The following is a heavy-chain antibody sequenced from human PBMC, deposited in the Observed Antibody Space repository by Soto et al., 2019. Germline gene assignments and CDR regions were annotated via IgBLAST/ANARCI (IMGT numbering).Heavy chain of an antibody. CDR3: ARRLGASFDY. CDR2: IYYSGST. J-gene: IGHJ4*02. V-gene: IGHV4-39*01. CDR1: GGSISSSSYY. D-gene: IGHD7-27*01. Sequence: SETLSLTCTVSGGSISSSSYYWGWIRQPPGKGLEWIGSIYYSGSTYYNPSLKSRVTISVDTSKNQFSLKLSSVTAADTAVYYCARRLGASFDYWGQGTLVTVSS.